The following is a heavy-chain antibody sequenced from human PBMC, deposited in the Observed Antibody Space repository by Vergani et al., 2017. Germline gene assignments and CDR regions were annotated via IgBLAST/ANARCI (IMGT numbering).Heavy chain of an antibody. J-gene: IGHJ5*02. V-gene: IGHV3-48*03. CDR3: ARAKSPREGEYNWFDP. CDR2: ISSSGSTI. Sequence: WVLSISSSGSTIYYADSVKGRFTISRDNAKNSLYLQMNSLRAEDTAVYYCARAKSPREGEYNWFDPWGQGTLVTVSS. D-gene: IGHD3-16*01.